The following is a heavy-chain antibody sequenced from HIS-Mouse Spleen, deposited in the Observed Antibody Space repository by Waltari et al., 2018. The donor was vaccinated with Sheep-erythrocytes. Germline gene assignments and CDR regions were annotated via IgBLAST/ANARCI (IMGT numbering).Heavy chain of an antibody. J-gene: IGHJ3*02. Sequence: QVQLQESGPGLVKPSETLSLTCTVSGGPISSYYWSWIRQPAGKGLEWIGRIYTSGSTNYNPSLKSRVTMSVDTSKNQFSLKLSSVTAADTAVYYCAREYIEYSSSSNAFDIWGQGTMVTVSS. CDR1: GGPISSYY. V-gene: IGHV4-4*07. CDR2: IYTSGST. CDR3: AREYIEYSSSSNAFDI. D-gene: IGHD6-6*01.